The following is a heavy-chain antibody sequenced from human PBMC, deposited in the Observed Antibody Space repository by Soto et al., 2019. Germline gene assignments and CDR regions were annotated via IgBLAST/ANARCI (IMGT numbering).Heavy chain of an antibody. CDR2: IYYTGST. D-gene: IGHD3-3*02. V-gene: IGHV4-39*01. J-gene: IGHJ4*02. CDR3: ARAFSRSSFDF. CDR1: GVSISRSSYY. Sequence: SETLSLTCTVSGVSISRSSYYWAWIRQPPGKGLEWLGSIYYTGSTYYNPSLKSRVTISVDTSKNQFSLELSSVTAADTAVYYCARAFSRSSFDFWGQGALVTVSS.